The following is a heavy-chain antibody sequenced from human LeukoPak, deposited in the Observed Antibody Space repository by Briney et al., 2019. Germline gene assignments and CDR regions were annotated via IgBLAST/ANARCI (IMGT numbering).Heavy chain of an antibody. V-gene: IGHV4-34*01. Sequence: KSSETLSLTCAVYGGSFSGYYWSWIRQPPGKGLEWIGEINHSGSTNYNPSLKSRVTISVDTSKNQFSLKLSSVTAADTAVYYCARAKGSRITMIVVAPGSARYNWFDPWGQGTLVTVSS. CDR1: GGSFSGYY. CDR3: ARAKGSRITMIVVAPGSARYNWFDP. J-gene: IGHJ5*02. D-gene: IGHD3-22*01. CDR2: INHSGST.